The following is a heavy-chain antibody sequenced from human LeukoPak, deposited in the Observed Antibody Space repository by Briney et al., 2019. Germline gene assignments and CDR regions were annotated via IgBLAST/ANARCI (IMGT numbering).Heavy chain of an antibody. CDR3: ARDTGLAAHFDY. CDR1: GGTFLSHT. CDR2: INPNSGGT. D-gene: IGHD2-8*02. J-gene: IGHJ4*02. Sequence: ASVKVSCKTSGGTFLSHTFSWVRQAPGQGLEWMGWINPNSGGTNYAQKFQGRVTMTRDTSISTAYMELSRLRSDDTAVYYCARDTGLAAHFDYWGQGTLVTVSS. V-gene: IGHV1-2*02.